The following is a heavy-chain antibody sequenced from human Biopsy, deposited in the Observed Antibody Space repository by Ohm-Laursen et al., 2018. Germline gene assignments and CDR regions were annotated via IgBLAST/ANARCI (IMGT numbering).Heavy chain of an antibody. CDR2: NIPILGTG. Sequence: SSVKASCKAPGGTFSNYGVNWVRQAPGQGLEWLGGNIPILGTGNYAQKFQDRVTVAADTSTSTATMELRSLRSDDTAVYYCATKLTGYFHHWGQGTLVIVSS. CDR1: GGTFSNYG. D-gene: IGHD3-9*01. V-gene: IGHV1-69*06. CDR3: ATKLTGYFHH. J-gene: IGHJ1*01.